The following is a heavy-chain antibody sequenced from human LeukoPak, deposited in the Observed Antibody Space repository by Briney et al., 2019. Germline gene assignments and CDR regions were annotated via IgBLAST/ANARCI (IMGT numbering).Heavy chain of an antibody. V-gene: IGHV3-23*01. CDR2: ISGSGGST. Sequence: GGSLRLSCAASGFTFINYAMSWVRQAPGKGLEWVSGISGSGGSTYYADSVKGRFTISRDNSKNTLYLQMNSLRAEDTAIYYCAKAATDHYYDSSGNRPHYFDYWGQGTLVTVSS. CDR1: GFTFINYA. D-gene: IGHD3-22*01. J-gene: IGHJ4*02. CDR3: AKAATDHYYDSSGNRPHYFDY.